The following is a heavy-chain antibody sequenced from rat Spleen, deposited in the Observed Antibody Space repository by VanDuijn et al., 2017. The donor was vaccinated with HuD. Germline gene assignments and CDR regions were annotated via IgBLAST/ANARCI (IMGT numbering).Heavy chain of an antibody. CDR3: AKDLVYTTDYSFDY. V-gene: IGHV5S13*01. J-gene: IGHJ2*01. CDR1: GFIFNNYD. Sequence: EVQLVESGGGLVQPGGSLQVSCAASGFIFNNYDMAWVSQTPTKGLEWVASISPSGGGTYYRDSVKGRFTVSRDNAENTVYLQMNSLRSEDTATYYCAKDLVYTTDYSFDYWGQGVMVTVSS. CDR2: ISPSGGGT. D-gene: IGHD1-6*01.